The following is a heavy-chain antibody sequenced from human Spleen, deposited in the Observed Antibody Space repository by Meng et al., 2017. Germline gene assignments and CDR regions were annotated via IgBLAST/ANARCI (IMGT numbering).Heavy chain of an antibody. J-gene: IGHJ4*02. D-gene: IGHD3-3*01. CDR2: MYSDGTT. CDR3: AKESRRPGFWSELDY. CDR1: GFTVSSNF. Sequence: EVQLVEAGGGLVQPGGYLRLARVASGFTVSSNFMTWVRQAPGKGLEWVSVMYSDGTTHYADSVKGRFTISRDDSKNTVYLQMNSLRAEDTAVYYCAKESRRPGFWSELDYWGQGTLVTVSS. V-gene: IGHV3-66*01.